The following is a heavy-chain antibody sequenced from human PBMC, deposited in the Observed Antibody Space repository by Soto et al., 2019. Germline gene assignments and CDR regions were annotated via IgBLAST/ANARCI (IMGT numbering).Heavy chain of an antibody. CDR2: IIPILGIA. CDR3: ARDARYYFDY. CDR1: GGTFSSYT. Sequence: QVQLVQSGAEVKKPGSSVKVSCKASGGTFSSYTISWVRQAPGQGLEWMGRIIPILGIANYAQKFQGRVTITEDKSTSTAYMELSSLRSEDTAVYYCARDARYYFDYWGQGTLVTVSS. J-gene: IGHJ4*02. V-gene: IGHV1-69*08.